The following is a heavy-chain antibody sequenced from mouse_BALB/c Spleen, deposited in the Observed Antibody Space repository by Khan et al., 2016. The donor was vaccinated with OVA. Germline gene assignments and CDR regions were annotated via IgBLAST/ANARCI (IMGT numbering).Heavy chain of an antibody. V-gene: IGHV2-6-1*01. CDR3: ARQAYDHNNIMDY. CDR2: IWSDGST. J-gene: IGHJ4*01. Sequence: QVQLKESGPGLAAPSQSLSITCTISGFSLTTYGVHWVRQPPGKGLVWLAVIWSDGSTNYNSALKSRLTITKDNSQSQVFLKMNNFQTDDTAIYYCARQAYDHNNIMDYWGQGTTVTVSS. D-gene: IGHD1-1*01. CDR1: GFSLTTYG.